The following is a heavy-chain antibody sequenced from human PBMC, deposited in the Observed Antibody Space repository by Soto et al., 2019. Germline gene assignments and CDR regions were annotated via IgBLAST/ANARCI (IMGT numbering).Heavy chain of an antibody. CDR3: ARHTSGWHYYDY. J-gene: IGHJ4*02. Sequence: LRLSCAASGFNFSDHYMNWVRQAPGKGLEWVSYISGSSRYTNFADSVKGRFTISRGNAKNSLYLQMNSLRVEDTAVYYCARHTSGWHYYDYWGQGTPVTVSS. D-gene: IGHD6-19*01. CDR1: GFNFSDHY. CDR2: ISGSSRYT. V-gene: IGHV3-11*06.